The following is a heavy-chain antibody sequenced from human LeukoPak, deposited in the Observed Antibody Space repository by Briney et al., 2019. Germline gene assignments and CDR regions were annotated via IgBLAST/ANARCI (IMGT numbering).Heavy chain of an antibody. Sequence: GGSLRLSCAASGFTSSNYAMSWVRQAPGEGLEWVAAISGSGSNTFYADSVNGRFTISRDNSRSTLYLQMNSLRVEDTALYYCATDIDDKNTFVPLFQHWSQGTRVTVSS. CDR2: ISGSGSNT. D-gene: IGHD2/OR15-2a*01. V-gene: IGHV3-23*01. CDR1: GFTSSNYA. CDR3: ATDIDDKNTFVPLFQH. J-gene: IGHJ1*01.